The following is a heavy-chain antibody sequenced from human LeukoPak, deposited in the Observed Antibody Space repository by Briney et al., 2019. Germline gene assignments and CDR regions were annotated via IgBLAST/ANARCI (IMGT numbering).Heavy chain of an antibody. D-gene: IGHD5-24*01. V-gene: IGHV3-13*01. J-gene: IGHJ4*02. CDR2: LGTAGDT. CDR3: ARQSTPHGNFDY. Sequence: SGGSLRLSCATSGFTLTNYAMHWVRQPAGEGLEWVSALGTAGDTFYPGSVKGRFSISRDNGKKSLFLQMNSLRVEDTAIYYCARQSTPHGNFDYWGQGTLVTVSS. CDR1: GFTLTNYA.